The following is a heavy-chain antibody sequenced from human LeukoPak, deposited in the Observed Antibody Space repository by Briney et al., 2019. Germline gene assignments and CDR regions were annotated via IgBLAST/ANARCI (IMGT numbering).Heavy chain of an antibody. V-gene: IGHV3-53*01. CDR2: IYSGGST. D-gene: IGHD1-20*01. CDR1: GFTVSSNY. CDR3: AGGLQYNSHYYYYGMDV. Sequence: GGSLRLSCAASGFTVSSNYMSWVRHAPGKGLEWVSVIYSGGSTYYADSVKGRFTISRDNSKNTLYLQMNSLRAEDTAVYYCAGGLQYNSHYYYYGMDVWGQGTTVTVSS. J-gene: IGHJ6*02.